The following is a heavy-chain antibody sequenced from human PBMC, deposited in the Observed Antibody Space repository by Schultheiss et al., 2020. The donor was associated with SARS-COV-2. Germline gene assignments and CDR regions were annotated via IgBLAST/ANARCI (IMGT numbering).Heavy chain of an antibody. Sequence: SETLSLTCTVSGGSISSYYWSWIRQPPGKGLEWIGEINHSGSTNYNPSLKSRVTISVDTSKNQFSLKLSSVTAADTAVYYCARLFGPDSSSAGGDYWGQGTLVTVSS. D-gene: IGHD6-6*01. CDR1: GGSISSYY. CDR3: ARLFGPDSSSAGGDY. CDR2: INHSGST. V-gene: IGHV4-34*01. J-gene: IGHJ4*02.